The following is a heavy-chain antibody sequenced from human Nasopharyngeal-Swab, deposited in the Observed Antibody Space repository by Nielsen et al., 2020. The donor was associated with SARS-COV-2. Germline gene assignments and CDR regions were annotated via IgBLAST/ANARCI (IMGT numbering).Heavy chain of an antibody. D-gene: IGHD3-10*01. J-gene: IGHJ6*02. Sequence: SVKVSCKASGYTLTGYYMHWVRQAPGQGLEWLGRIIPMLGIVTYAQKFQARATITADKSTSTAYLDLSGLRFEDTAVYYCARDVRDRGMPYRNSKNGMDVWGQGTPVTVSS. CDR3: ARDVRDRGMPYRNSKNGMDV. CDR1: GYTLTGYY. V-gene: IGHV1-69*10. CDR2: IIPMLGIV.